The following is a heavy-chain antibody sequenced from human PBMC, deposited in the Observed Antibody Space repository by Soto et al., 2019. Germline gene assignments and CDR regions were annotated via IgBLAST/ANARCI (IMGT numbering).Heavy chain of an antibody. J-gene: IGHJ6*02. CDR3: ACSSWLTGYYYGMDV. V-gene: IGHV5-10-1*01. D-gene: IGHD6-13*01. CDR2: IDPTDSYT. Sequence: GESLKISCKGSGYSFTRKWISWVRQMHGKGMEWMGRIDPTDSYTNYSPSFQGHVIISFDKASSTAYVQWSSLKSSDTAMYYCACSSWLTGYYYGMDVWGQGTTVTVSS. CDR1: GYSFTRKW.